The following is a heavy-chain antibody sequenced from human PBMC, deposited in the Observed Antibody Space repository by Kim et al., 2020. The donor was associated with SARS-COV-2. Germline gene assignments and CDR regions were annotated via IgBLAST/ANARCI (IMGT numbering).Heavy chain of an antibody. CDR2: IKQDGSEK. CDR3: ASLYSSSWYGTRDNYYYYGMDV. Sequence: GGSLRLSCAASGFTFSSYWMSWVRQAPGKGLEWVANIKQDGSEKYYVDSVKGRFTISRDNAKNSLYLQMNSLRAEDTAVYYCASLYSSSWYGTRDNYYYYGMDVWGQGTTVTVSS. D-gene: IGHD6-13*01. CDR1: GFTFSSYW. V-gene: IGHV3-7*03. J-gene: IGHJ6*02.